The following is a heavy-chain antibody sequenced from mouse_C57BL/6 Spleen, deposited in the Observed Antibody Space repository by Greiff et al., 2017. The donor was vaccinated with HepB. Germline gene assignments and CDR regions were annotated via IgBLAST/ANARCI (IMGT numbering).Heavy chain of an antibody. CDR2: IDPSDSYT. V-gene: IGHV1-50*01. D-gene: IGHD2-2*01. J-gene: IGHJ2*01. CDR1: GYTFTSYW. CDR3: AREGVNYFDY. Sequence: QVQLQQPGAELVKPGASVKLSCKASGYTFTSYWMQWVKQRPGQGLEWIGEIDPSDSYTNYNQKFKGKATLTVDTSSSTAYMQLSSLTSEDSAVYYCAREGVNYFDYWGQGTTLTVSS.